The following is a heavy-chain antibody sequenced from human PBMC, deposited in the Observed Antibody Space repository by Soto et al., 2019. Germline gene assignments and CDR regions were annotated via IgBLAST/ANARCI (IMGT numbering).Heavy chain of an antibody. J-gene: IGHJ6*03. Sequence: GESLKISCKGSGYSFTSYWIGWVRQMPGKGLEWMGIIYPGDSDTRYSPSFQGQVTISADKSISTAYLQWSSLKASDTAMYYCARLRRITIFGVVTYYYYYMDVWGKGTTVTVS. CDR2: IYPGDSDT. D-gene: IGHD3-3*01. CDR3: ARLRRITIFGVVTYYYYYMDV. V-gene: IGHV5-51*01. CDR1: GYSFTSYW.